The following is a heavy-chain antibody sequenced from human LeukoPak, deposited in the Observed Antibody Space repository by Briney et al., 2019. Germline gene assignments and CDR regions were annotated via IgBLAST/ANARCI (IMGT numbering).Heavy chain of an antibody. V-gene: IGHV4-59*01. CDR3: ARESYDILTGPGAFDI. J-gene: IGHJ3*02. D-gene: IGHD3-9*01. Sequence: SETLPLTCTVSGGSISSYYWSWIRQPPGKGLEWIGYIYYSGSTNYNPSLKSRVTISVDTSKNQFSLKLSSVTAADTAVYYCARESYDILTGPGAFDIWGQGTMVTVSS. CDR1: GGSISSYY. CDR2: IYYSGST.